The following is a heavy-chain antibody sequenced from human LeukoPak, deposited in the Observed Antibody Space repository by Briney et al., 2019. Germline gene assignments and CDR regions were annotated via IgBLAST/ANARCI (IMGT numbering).Heavy chain of an antibody. Sequence: GASVKVSCKASGYTFTSYGISWVRQAPGQGGEWMGWISAYNGNTNYAQKLQGRVTMTTDTSTSTAYMELRSLRSDDTAVYYCAILSRYSSSSGEDYWGQGTLVTVSS. J-gene: IGHJ4*02. CDR3: AILSRYSSSSGEDY. D-gene: IGHD6-6*01. CDR1: GYTFTSYG. CDR2: ISAYNGNT. V-gene: IGHV1-18*01.